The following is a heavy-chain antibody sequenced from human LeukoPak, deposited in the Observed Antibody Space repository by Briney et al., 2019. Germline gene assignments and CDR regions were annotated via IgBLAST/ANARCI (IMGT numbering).Heavy chain of an antibody. V-gene: IGHV3-48*01. D-gene: IGHD3-10*02. CDR3: ARDMFELCMDV. CDR1: GFTFSNYN. CDR2: ISSSSGTI. J-gene: IGHJ6*03. Sequence: GGSLRLSCAASGFTFSNYNMNWVRQAPGKGLEWVSYISSSSGTIYYADSVKGRFTISRDNAKNSLYLQMNSLRAEDMAVYYCARDMFELCMDVWGKGTTVSVSS.